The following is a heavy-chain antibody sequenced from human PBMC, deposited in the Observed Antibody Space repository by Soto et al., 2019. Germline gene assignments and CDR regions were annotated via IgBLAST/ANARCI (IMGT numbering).Heavy chain of an antibody. CDR1: GFTFDDYA. CDR3: AKGGPAGFCSGGRCYFDY. V-gene: IGHV3-9*01. J-gene: IGHJ4*02. D-gene: IGHD2-15*01. CDR2: IRWNRNII. Sequence: EVQLVESGGGLVQPGRSLRLSCAASGFTFDDYAMHWVRRVPGMGREWLSSIRWNRNIIGYADSVKGRFTISRDNAKNSLYLQMNSLRPEDTALYYCAKGGPAGFCSGGRCYFDYWGQGTLVTVSS.